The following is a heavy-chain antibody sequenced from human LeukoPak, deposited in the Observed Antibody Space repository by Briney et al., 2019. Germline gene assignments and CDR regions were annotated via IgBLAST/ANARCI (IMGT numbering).Heavy chain of an antibody. Sequence: GESLKISCKGSGYSFTSYWIGWVRQMPGKGLEWMGIIYPGDSDTRYSPSFQGQVTISADKSISTAYLQWSSLKASDTAMYYCARPYCGGDCYSLYFQHWGLGTLVTVSS. D-gene: IGHD2-21*02. V-gene: IGHV5-51*01. CDR1: GYSFTSYW. CDR3: ARPYCGGDCYSLYFQH. CDR2: IYPGDSDT. J-gene: IGHJ1*01.